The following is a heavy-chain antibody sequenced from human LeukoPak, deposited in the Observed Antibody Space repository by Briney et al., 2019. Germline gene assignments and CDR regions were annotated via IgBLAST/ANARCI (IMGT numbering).Heavy chain of an antibody. J-gene: IGHJ5*02. V-gene: IGHV4-34*01. Sequence: SGTLSLTCAVYGGSFSGYYWSWIRQPPGKGLEWIGEINHSGSTNYSPSLKSRVTISVDTSKNQFSLKLSSVTAADTAVYYCARHSGGTYYVNFDPWGQGTLVTVSS. CDR3: ARHSGGTYYVNFDP. CDR1: GGSFSGYY. CDR2: INHSGST. D-gene: IGHD1-26*01.